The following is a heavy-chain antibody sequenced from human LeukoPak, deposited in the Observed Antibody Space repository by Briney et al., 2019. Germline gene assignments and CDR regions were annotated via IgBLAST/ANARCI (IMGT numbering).Heavy chain of an antibody. CDR1: GFTFTNHW. J-gene: IGHJ4*02. Sequence: GGSLRHSCATSGFTFTNHWTSWVRQAPGKGLEWVANINQNGSERNYVDFVKGRFTISRDNAKNSLYLQMNSLRVEDTAVYYCGQYYWGQGTLVAVS. CDR2: INQNGSER. CDR3: GQYY. V-gene: IGHV3-7*01. D-gene: IGHD4-11*01.